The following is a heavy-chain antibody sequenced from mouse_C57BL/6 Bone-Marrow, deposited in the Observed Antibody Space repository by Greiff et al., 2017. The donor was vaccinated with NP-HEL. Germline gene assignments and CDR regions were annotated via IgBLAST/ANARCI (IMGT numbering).Heavy chain of an antibody. D-gene: IGHD3-3*01. Sequence: EVKVVESGEGLVKPGGSLKLSCAASGFTFSSYAMSWVRQTPEQRLEWVAYISSGGDYIYYADTVKGRFTISSDNARNTLYLQMSSLKSEDTAVYYCTREGGWGGYFDYWGQGTTRTVSS. V-gene: IGHV5-9-1*02. CDR2: ISSGGDYI. CDR3: TREGGWGGYFDY. J-gene: IGHJ2*01. CDR1: GFTFSSYA.